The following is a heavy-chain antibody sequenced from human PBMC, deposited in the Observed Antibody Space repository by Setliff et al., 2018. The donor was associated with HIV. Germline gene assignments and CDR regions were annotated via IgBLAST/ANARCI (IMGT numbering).Heavy chain of an antibody. D-gene: IGHD3-9*01. CDR1: GYTFTGAW. J-gene: IGHJ4*02. CDR2: IKSKHDGETK. Sequence: GGSLRLSCAASGYTFTGAWMHWVRQAPGKGLEWVARIKSKHDGETKDYAAPVKGRFTISRDDSKNTLYLQMNSLKTEDTAAYYCIVRYTFNTPFASWGQGTLVTVSS. CDR3: IVRYTFNTPFAS. V-gene: IGHV3-15*01.